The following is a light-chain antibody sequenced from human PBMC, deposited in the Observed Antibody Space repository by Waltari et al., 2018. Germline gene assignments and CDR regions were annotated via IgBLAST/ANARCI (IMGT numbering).Light chain of an antibody. Sequence: DIQMTQSPSNLSASVGDRVTITCRASQSISSWLAWYQQKPGKAPKLLIYKASSLESGVPSRFSGSGSGTEFTLTISSLQPDDFATYYCQQYNTQYTFGQGTKLEIK. CDR2: KAS. CDR1: QSISSW. J-gene: IGKJ2*01. V-gene: IGKV1-5*03. CDR3: QQYNTQYT.